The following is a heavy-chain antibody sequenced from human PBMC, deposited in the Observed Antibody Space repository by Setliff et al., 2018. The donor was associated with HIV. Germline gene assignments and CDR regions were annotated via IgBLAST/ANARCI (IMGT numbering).Heavy chain of an antibody. J-gene: IGHJ4*02. CDR1: GFTFSTSS. V-gene: IGHV3-21*06. D-gene: IGHD6-13*01. CDR3: ARGSTAGTSLNVRADS. Sequence: GGSLRLSCAASGFTFSTSSLNWVRQAPGKGLEWVSFISFSSSYIYYADSVKGRFTISRDDAKSSLFLQMNSLRAEDTAVYYCARGSTAGTSLNVRADSWGQGTLVTVSS. CDR2: ISFSSSYI.